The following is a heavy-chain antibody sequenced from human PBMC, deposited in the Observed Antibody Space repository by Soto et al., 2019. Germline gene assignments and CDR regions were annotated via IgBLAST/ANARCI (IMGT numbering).Heavy chain of an antibody. CDR3: ASEAFGVQARWFDP. J-gene: IGHJ5*02. D-gene: IGHD3-10*01. CDR2: VSASNGKT. CDR1: GYIFTTYS. V-gene: IGHV1-18*01. Sequence: QIQLVQSGSEVRMPGASVKVSCKASGYIFTTYSITWVRQAPGQGLEWMGWVSASNGKTNYAQKFEDRVTMTTDTSTTTAYMELRSLRSDDTAVYYCASEAFGVQARWFDPWGQGTLVTVSS.